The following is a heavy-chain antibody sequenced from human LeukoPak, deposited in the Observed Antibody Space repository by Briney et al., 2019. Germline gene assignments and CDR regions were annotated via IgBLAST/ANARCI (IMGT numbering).Heavy chain of an antibody. CDR1: GGSISSYY. D-gene: IGHD3-9*01. Sequence: SETLSLTCTVSGGSISSYYWSWLRQPPGKGLEWIGYIYYSGSTNYNPSLKSRVTISVDTSKNQFSLKLSSVTAADTAVYYCASSDDILTGYRGWGQGTLVTVSS. CDR3: ASSDDILTGYRG. CDR2: IYYSGST. J-gene: IGHJ4*02. V-gene: IGHV4-59*01.